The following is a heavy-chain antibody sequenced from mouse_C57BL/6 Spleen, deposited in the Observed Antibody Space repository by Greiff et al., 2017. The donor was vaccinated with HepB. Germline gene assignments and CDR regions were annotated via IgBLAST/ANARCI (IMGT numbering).Heavy chain of an antibody. J-gene: IGHJ2*01. D-gene: IGHD1-1*01. V-gene: IGHV5-16*01. CDR2: INYDGSST. CDR3: ARLITTVVAFDY. Sequence: EVHLVESEGGLVQPGSSMKLSCTASGFTFSDYYMAWVRQVPEKGLEWVANINYDGSSTYYLDSLKSRFIISRDNAKNILYLQMSSLKSEDTATYYCARLITTVVAFDYWGQGTTLTVSS. CDR1: GFTFSDYY.